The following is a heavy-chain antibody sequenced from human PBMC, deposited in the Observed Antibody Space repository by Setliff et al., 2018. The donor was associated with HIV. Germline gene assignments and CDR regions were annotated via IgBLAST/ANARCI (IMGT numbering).Heavy chain of an antibody. CDR1: GYSISSGYY. CDR2: IHTSGST. CDR3: ARVGYHGSGRYSFDY. Sequence: SETLSLTCPVSGYSISSGYYWGWIRQPAGKGLEWIGHIHTSGSTKYNPSLKSRVTISADTSKNQFSLNLSSVTAAETAVYYCARVGYHGSGRYSFDYWGQGTLVTVSS. V-gene: IGHV4-61*09. D-gene: IGHD3-10*01. J-gene: IGHJ4*02.